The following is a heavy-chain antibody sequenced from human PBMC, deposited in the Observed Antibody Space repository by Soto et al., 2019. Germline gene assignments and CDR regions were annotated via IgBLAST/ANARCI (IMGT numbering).Heavy chain of an antibody. Sequence: ASVKVSCKASGYTFTNYGISWVRQAPGQGPEWMGWISGYNGNTKYTQKLQGRVTMTTDTSTRTAYMELRSLRSDDTAVYYCARGGSSWSAEYYQHWGQGTLVTVSS. CDR3: ARGGSSWSAEYYQH. D-gene: IGHD6-13*01. CDR2: ISGYNGNT. V-gene: IGHV1-18*01. J-gene: IGHJ1*01. CDR1: GYTFTNYG.